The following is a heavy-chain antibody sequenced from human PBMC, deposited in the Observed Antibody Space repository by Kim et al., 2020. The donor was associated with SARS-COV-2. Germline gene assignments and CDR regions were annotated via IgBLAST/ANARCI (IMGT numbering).Heavy chain of an antibody. J-gene: IGHJ5*02. D-gene: IGHD2-15*01. CDR2: XSYDGSNK. Sequence: GGSRRLSCAASGFTFSSYAMHWVRQAPGKGLEWVAVXSYDGSNKYYADSVKGRFTISRDSSKNTLYLQMNSLRAEDTAVDYCARDGRRSGGSWQLDPWGQGTLVTVSS. CDR3: ARDGRRSGGSWQLDP. V-gene: IGHV3-30*04. CDR1: GFTFSSYA.